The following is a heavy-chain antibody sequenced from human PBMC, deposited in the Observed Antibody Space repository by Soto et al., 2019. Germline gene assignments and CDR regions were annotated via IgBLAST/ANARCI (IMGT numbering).Heavy chain of an antibody. CDR2: IKQDGSEK. CDR1: GFIFNSPW. V-gene: IGHV3-7*01. J-gene: IGHJ6*03. D-gene: IGHD2-15*01. CDR3: VREVDCSGGNCYPYYYHYYYMYV. Sequence: SLRLSCAASGFIFNSPWMHWVRQAPGKRLEWVANIKQDGSEKFYVDSVKGRFTISRDNAENSLYLQMNSLKAEDTAVYYCVREVDCSGGNCYPYYYHYYYMYVWGKGTTVTVSS.